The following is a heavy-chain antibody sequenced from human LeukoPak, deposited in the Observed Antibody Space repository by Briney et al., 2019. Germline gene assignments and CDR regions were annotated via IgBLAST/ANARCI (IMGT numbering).Heavy chain of an antibody. Sequence: PAGTLCLTCAASGFSFSGYYRSWIRQPPGKGLEWVGEINHSGSTNYNPSPKSRVTISVDTSKNPFSLKLSSVTAADTAVYYCATSKGSSWYEGNWFDPWGQGTLVTVSS. V-gene: IGHV4-34*01. CDR3: ATSKGSSWYEGNWFDP. CDR2: INHSGST. D-gene: IGHD6-13*01. CDR1: GFSFSGYY. J-gene: IGHJ5*02.